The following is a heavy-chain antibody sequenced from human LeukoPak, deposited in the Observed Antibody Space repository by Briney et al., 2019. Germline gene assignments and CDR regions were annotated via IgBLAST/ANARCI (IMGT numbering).Heavy chain of an antibody. CDR2: IYYSGST. V-gene: IGHV4-59*01. J-gene: IGHJ3*01. D-gene: IGHD1-7*01. CDR3: ARESGYRDTNYIGTFDF. Sequence: PSETLSLTCTVSGGSISSYYWSGIRQPPGKGLEGIGYIYYSGSTNYNPSLDSRVTISVDTSKNQFSLKLRSVTAADTAVYYCARESGYRDTNYIGTFDFWGQGILITVSS. CDR1: GGSISSYY.